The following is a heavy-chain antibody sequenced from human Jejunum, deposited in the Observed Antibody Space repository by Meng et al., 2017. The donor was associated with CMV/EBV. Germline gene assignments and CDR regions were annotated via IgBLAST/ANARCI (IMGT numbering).Heavy chain of an antibody. CDR2: IQVIGHT. J-gene: IGHJ4*02. D-gene: IGHD3-16*01. Sequence: QVQLQESGPGLVDPSQTLSLTCSVSGASIKNYNWNWVRQPAGQGLEWIGLIQVIGHTVYNPSLKSRVTVSLDASKSQFSLTLNSVTAADTATYYCAGSRPGGGACDYWGQGSLVTVSS. CDR3: AGSRPGGGACDY. V-gene: IGHV4-4*07. CDR1: GASIKNYN.